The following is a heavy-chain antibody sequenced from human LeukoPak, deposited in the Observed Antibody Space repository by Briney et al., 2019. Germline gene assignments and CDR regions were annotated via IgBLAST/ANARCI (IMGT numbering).Heavy chain of an antibody. CDR3: TTDTPAAGWVY. V-gene: IGHV3-21*03. Sequence: GGSLRLSCAASGFTFSSYSMNWVRQAPGKGLEWVSSISSSSSYIYYADSVKGRFTISRDNAKNSLYLQMNSLKTEDTAVYYCTTDTPAAGWVYWGQGTLVTVSS. CDR2: ISSSSSYI. CDR1: GFTFSSYS. J-gene: IGHJ4*02. D-gene: IGHD6-13*01.